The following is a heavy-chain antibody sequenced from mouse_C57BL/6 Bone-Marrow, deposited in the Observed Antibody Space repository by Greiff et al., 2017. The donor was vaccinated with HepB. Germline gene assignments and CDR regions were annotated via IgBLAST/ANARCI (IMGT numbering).Heavy chain of an antibody. CDR2: IDPSDSYT. D-gene: IGHD4-1*01. Sequence: VQLQQPGAELVMPGASVKLSCKASGYTFTSYWMHWVKQRPGQGLEWIGEIDPSDSYTNYNQKFKGKSTLTVDKSSSTAYMQLSSLTSEDSAVYYCARSMYWAMDYWGQGTSVTVSS. J-gene: IGHJ4*01. CDR1: GYTFTSYW. V-gene: IGHV1-69*01. CDR3: ARSMYWAMDY.